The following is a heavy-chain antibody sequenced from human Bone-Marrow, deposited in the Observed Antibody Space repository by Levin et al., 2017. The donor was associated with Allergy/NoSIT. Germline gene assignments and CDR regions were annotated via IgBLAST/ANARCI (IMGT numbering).Heavy chain of an antibody. D-gene: IGHD6-19*01. Sequence: GGSLRLSCAASGFTFSNYGMHWVRQAPGKGLEWVALIWYDGSNTYYVDSVKGRFTISRDNSKNTLFLQMNSLRADDTAVYYCARGSGWGSNYLDPWGLGTLVTVSS. CDR2: IWYDGSNT. CDR1: GFTFSNYG. V-gene: IGHV3-33*01. J-gene: IGHJ5*02. CDR3: ARGSGWGSNYLDP.